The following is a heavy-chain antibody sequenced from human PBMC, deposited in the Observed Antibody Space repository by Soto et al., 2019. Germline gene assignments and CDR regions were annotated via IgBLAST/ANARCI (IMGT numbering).Heavy chain of an antibody. Sequence: ASVKVSCKASGYTFTSYAMHWVRQAPGQRLEWMGWINAGNGNTKYSEKFEGRVTFTRDTVATTVNMELTSLTSEDTAVYYCGRDQSGTGYYVDWFDPWGQGTLVTVSS. CDR3: GRDQSGTGYYVDWFDP. CDR1: GYTFTSYA. V-gene: IGHV1-3*01. D-gene: IGHD3-10*02. J-gene: IGHJ5*02. CDR2: INAGNGNT.